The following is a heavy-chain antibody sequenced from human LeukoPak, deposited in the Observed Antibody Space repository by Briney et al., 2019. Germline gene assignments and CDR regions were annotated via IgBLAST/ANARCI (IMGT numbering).Heavy chain of an antibody. J-gene: IGHJ5*02. CDR3: ARDRGSSWYRNWFDP. CDR2: IYYSGST. CDR1: GASITSYY. D-gene: IGHD6-13*01. Sequence: TSETLSLTCTVSGASITSYYWSWIRQPPGKGLEWIGYIYYSGSTNYNPSLKSRVTISVDTSKNQFSLKLSSVTAADTAVYYCARDRGSSWYRNWFDPWGQGTLVTVSS. V-gene: IGHV4-59*01.